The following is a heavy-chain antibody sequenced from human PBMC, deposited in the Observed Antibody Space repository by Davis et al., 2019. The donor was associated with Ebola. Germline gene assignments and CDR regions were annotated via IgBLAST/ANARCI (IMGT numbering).Heavy chain of an antibody. V-gene: IGHV4-31*03. CDR2: IYYSGNT. CDR1: NVSISGGRYY. D-gene: IGHD3-10*01. J-gene: IGHJ4*02. CDR3: ARQLLSGSGSYYKGPFDY. Sequence: SETLSLTCSVSNVSISGGRYYWNWIRQFPGKGLEWIGYIYYSGNTYYNPSLKSRLVISVDTSKNQFSLKLSSLTAADTAIYYCARQLLSGSGSYYKGPFDYWGQGMLVTVSS.